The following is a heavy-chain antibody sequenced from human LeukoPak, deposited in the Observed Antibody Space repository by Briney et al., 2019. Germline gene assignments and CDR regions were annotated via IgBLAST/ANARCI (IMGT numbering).Heavy chain of an antibody. D-gene: IGHD3-9*01. CDR2: IRSSSSYI. Sequence: GGSLRLSCAASGFTFSSYRMNWVRQAPGKGLECVSSIRSSSSYIYYADSVNGRFTISRDNAKNSLYLKMNSLRAADTAVYYCARDAYYDILTGYFPPNYGMDVWGQGTTVTVSS. V-gene: IGHV3-21*01. CDR3: ARDAYYDILTGYFPPNYGMDV. J-gene: IGHJ6*02. CDR1: GFTFSSYR.